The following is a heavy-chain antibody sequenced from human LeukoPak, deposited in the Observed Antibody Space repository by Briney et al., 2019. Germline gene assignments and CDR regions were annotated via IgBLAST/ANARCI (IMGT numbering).Heavy chain of an antibody. J-gene: IGHJ4*02. D-gene: IGHD6-19*01. CDR1: GGSISSYY. Sequence: SETLSLTCTVSGGSISSYYWSCIRQPPGKGLEWIGYIYYSGSTNYNPSLKSRVTISVDTSKNQFSLKLSSVTAADTAVYYCARVELLGSSGWPFDYWGQGTLVTVSS. CDR3: ARVELLGSSGWPFDY. CDR2: IYYSGST. V-gene: IGHV4-59*01.